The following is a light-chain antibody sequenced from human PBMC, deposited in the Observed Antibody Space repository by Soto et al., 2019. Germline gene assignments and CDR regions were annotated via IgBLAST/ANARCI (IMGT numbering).Light chain of an antibody. J-gene: IGLJ3*02. Sequence: QSALTQPASVSGSPGQSITISCTGTSSDVGGYNYVSWYQQHPGKVPKLMIYDVTDRPSGVSNRFSGSKSGNTASLTISGLQAEDEADYYCSSYTRSSTVVFGGGPKLTVL. CDR2: DVT. V-gene: IGLV2-14*03. CDR3: SSYTRSSTVV. CDR1: SSDVGGYNY.